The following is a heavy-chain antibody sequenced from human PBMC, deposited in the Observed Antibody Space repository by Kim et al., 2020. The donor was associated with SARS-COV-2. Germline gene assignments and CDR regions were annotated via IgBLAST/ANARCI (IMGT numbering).Heavy chain of an antibody. J-gene: IGHJ3*02. CDR3: AKVANWGLWDAFDI. Sequence: GGSLRLSCAASGFTFSSYGMHWVRQAPGKGLEWVAVISYDGSNKYYADSVKGRFTISRDNSKNTLYLQMNSLRAEDTAVYYCAKVANWGLWDAFDIWGLGTMVTVSS. D-gene: IGHD7-27*01. CDR1: GFTFSSYG. CDR2: ISYDGSNK. V-gene: IGHV3-30*18.